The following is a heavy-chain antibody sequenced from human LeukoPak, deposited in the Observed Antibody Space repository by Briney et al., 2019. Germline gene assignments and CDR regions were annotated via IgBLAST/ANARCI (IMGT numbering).Heavy chain of an antibody. CDR3: ARVSIKQQLVLDY. CDR1: GGSISSYY. D-gene: IGHD6-13*01. CDR2: IYYSGST. Sequence: SETLSLTCTVSGGSISSYYWSWIRQPPGKGLEWIGYIYYSGSTNYNPSLKSRVTISVDTSKNQFSLKLSSVTAADTAVYYYARVSIKQQLVLDYWGQGTLVTVSS. J-gene: IGHJ4*02. V-gene: IGHV4-59*01.